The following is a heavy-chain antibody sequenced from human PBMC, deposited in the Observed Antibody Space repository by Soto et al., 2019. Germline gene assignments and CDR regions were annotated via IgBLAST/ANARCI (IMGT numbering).Heavy chain of an antibody. V-gene: IGHV4-31*03. CDR2: IYYSGST. D-gene: IGHD2-15*01. Sequence: SGTLSLTCTVSGGSISSGGYYWSWIRQHPGKGLEWIGYIYYSGSTYYNPSLKSRVTISLDTSKNQFSLKLTSVTAADTAIYYCARDRAQYCSGGTCYPNWGQGTLVTVSS. CDR1: GGSISSGGYY. J-gene: IGHJ4*02. CDR3: ARDRAQYCSGGTCYPN.